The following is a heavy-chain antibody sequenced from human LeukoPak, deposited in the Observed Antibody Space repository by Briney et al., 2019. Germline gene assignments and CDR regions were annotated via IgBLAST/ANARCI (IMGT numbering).Heavy chain of an antibody. V-gene: IGHV3-53*01. J-gene: IGHJ4*02. CDR3: ARGMISISQPLYFDY. CDR1: GFPVSSDY. Sequence: PGGSLRLSCAASGFPVSSDYMSWVRQAPGKGLEWVSVIYSGGRTYYADFVRGRFTISRDNSKNTLFLQMNSLRAEDTAVYYCARGMISISQPLYFDYWGQGTLVTVSS. CDR2: IYSGGRT. D-gene: IGHD3-9*01.